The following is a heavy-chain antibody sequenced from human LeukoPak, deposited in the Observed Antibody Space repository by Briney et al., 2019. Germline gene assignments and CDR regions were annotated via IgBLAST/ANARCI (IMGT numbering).Heavy chain of an antibody. CDR1: GFTFSSYG. D-gene: IGHD3-22*01. V-gene: IGHV3-23*01. CDR3: AKDPEEGDYDSSGYSDY. J-gene: IGHJ4*02. CDR2: ISGSGGST. Sequence: QPGGSLGLSCAASGFTFSSYGMSWVRQAPGKGLEWVSAISGSGGSTYYADSVKGRFTISRDNSKNTLYLQMNSLRAEDTAVYYCAKDPEEGDYDSSGYSDYWGQGTLVTVSS.